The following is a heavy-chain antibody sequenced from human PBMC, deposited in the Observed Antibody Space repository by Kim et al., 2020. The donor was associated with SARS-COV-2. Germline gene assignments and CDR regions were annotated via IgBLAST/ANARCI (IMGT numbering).Heavy chain of an antibody. V-gene: IGHV3-21*01. J-gene: IGHJ4*01. D-gene: IGHD3-16*01. CDR1: GFTFNTFT. CDR3: VREDLGGHDLGSFFDY. Sequence: GGSLRLSCAASGFTFNTFTMIWVRQAPGKGLEWVARISTSDDYIDYADSVNGRFAISRDNGKAPLYLQMKSMRAEDTAIYYCVREDLGGHDLGSFFDYWG. CDR2: ISTSDDYI.